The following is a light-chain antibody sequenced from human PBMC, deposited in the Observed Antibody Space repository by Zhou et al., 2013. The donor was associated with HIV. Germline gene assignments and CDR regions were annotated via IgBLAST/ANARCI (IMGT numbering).Light chain of an antibody. CDR3: QQLNSYPLFT. V-gene: IGKV1-9*01. CDR1: QAISTY. J-gene: IGKJ4*01. CDR2: SAS. Sequence: IQSPSLLSASIGDRVAITCRVSQAISTYLAWYRQKPGEAPDLLIHSASTLQSGVPSRFSGSGSGTEFTLTISSLQPEDFATYYCQQLNSYPLFTFGGGTKVEIK.